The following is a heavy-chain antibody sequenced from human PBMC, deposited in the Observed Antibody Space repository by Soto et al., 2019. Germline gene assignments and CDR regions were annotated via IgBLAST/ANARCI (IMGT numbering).Heavy chain of an antibody. V-gene: IGHV4-4*07. CDR2: IYATGTT. D-gene: IGHD1-1*01. J-gene: IGHJ5*02. CDR3: VRDGTKTLRDWFDP. Sequence: PSETLSLTCTVSGASISGFYWSWIRKSAGKGLEWIGRIYATGTTDYNPSLKSRVMMSIDTSKKQFSLKLRSVTAADTAVYYCVRDGTKTLRDWFDPWGQGISVTVSS. CDR1: GASISGFY.